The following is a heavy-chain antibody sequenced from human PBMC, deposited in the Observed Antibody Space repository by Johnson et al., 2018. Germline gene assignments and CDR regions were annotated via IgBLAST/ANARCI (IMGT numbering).Heavy chain of an antibody. CDR2: IPYSGST. CDR1: GGSISTYY. J-gene: IGHJ4*02. Sequence: QVQLQESGPGLVKPSETLSLTCTVSGGSISTYYWSWIRQPPGKGLEWIGYIPYSGSTNYNPSLKSRVTISVDTSREQFSLKLTPGTAADTAGYYCARAGSNYGGNSEYYFDYWGQGTLVTVSS. D-gene: IGHD4-23*01. CDR3: ARAGSNYGGNSEYYFDY. V-gene: IGHV4-59*01.